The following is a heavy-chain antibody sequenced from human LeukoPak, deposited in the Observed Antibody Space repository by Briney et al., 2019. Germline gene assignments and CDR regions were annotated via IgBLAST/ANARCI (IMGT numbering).Heavy chain of an antibody. CDR1: GSTFSSYE. V-gene: IGHV3-48*03. Sequence: GGSLRLSCAASGSTFSSYEMNWVRQAPGKGLEWVSYISSSGSTIYYADSVKGRFTISRDNAKNSLYLQMNSLRAEDTAVYHCARLGQWLVDWYFDLWGPGTLVTVSS. J-gene: IGHJ2*01. CDR3: ARLGQWLVDWYFDL. D-gene: IGHD6-19*01. CDR2: ISSSGSTI.